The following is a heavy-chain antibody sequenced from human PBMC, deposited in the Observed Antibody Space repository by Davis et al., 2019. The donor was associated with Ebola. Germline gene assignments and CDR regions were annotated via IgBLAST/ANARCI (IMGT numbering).Heavy chain of an antibody. Sequence: ASVKVSCKASAYTFTSYDINWVRQAPGQGLEWMGIINPSGGSTSYAQKFQGRVTMTRDTSTSTAYMELSSLRSEETAVYYCARAPTWSEINYYCFDDWGQGTLVTVSS. CDR2: INPSGGST. J-gene: IGHJ4*02. CDR1: AYTFTSYD. CDR3: ARAPTWSEINYYCFDD. D-gene: IGHD5-24*01. V-gene: IGHV1-46*01.